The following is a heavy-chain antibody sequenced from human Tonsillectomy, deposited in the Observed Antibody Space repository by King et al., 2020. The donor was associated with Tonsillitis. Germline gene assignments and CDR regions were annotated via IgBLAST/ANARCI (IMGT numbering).Heavy chain of an antibody. V-gene: IGHV4-34*01. D-gene: IGHD2-2*01. CDR2: INHSGST. Sequence: VQLQQWGAGLLKPSETLSLTCAVYGGSFSGYYWSWLRQPPGKGLEWIGEINHSGSTNYNPSLKSRVTISVDTSKNQFSLKLSSVTAADTAVYYCARESHYCSSTSCHYRSWFDPWGQGTLVTVSS. J-gene: IGHJ5*01. CDR3: ARESHYCSSTSCHYRSWFDP. CDR1: GGSFSGYY.